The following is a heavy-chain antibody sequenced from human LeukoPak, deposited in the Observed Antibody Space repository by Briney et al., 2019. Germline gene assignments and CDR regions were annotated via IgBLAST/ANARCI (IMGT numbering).Heavy chain of an antibody. Sequence: ASVKVSCKASGYTFTSYDINWVRQATGQGLEWMGWMNPNSANTAYAQKFQGRVTITRNTSTSTAYMELGSLRSEDTAVYYCARAGIGLTDYWGQGTLVTVSS. J-gene: IGHJ4*02. CDR1: GYTFTSYD. V-gene: IGHV1-8*03. CDR3: ARAGIGLTDY. CDR2: MNPNSANT. D-gene: IGHD3-10*01.